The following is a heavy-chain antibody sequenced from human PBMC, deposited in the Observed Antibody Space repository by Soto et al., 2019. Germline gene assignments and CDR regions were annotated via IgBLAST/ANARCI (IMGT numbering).Heavy chain of an antibody. CDR3: ARQFDSSGWYYGYYFDY. V-gene: IGHV4-39*01. Sequence: PSETLSLTCTFSGGSISSSSYYWGWIRQPPGKGLERIGSIYYSGSTYYNPSLKSRVTISVDTSKNQFSLKLSSVTAADTAVYYCARQFDSSGWYYGYYFDYWGQGTLVTVSS. D-gene: IGHD6-19*01. J-gene: IGHJ4*02. CDR2: IYYSGST. CDR1: GGSISSSSYY.